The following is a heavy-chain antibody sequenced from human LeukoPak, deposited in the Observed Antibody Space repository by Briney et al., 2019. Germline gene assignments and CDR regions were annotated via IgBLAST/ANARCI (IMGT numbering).Heavy chain of an antibody. J-gene: IGHJ4*02. CDR1: GGSISSYY. V-gene: IGHV4-59*08. Sequence: SETLSLTCTVSGGSISSYYWSWIRQPPGKGLEWIGYIYYSGSTNYNPSLKSRVTISVDTSKNQFSLKLSSVTAADTAVYYCARQKLDYDYVWGSYRFDYWGQGTLVTVSS. D-gene: IGHD3-16*02. CDR2: IYYSGST. CDR3: ARQKLDYDYVWGSYRFDY.